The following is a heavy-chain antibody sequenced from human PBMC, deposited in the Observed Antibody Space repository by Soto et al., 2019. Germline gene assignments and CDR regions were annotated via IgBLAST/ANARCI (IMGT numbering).Heavy chain of an antibody. CDR1: GFTFSSYG. Sequence: QVQLVESGGGVVQPGRSLRLSCAASGFTFSSYGMHWVRQAPGKGLEWVALIYFDGSNKYYADSVKGRFTISRDNSNNTRYLPMNSLRVEDTAVYYCARDRESESYYLWTYDALNVWGKGTMVTVSS. CDR2: IYFDGSNK. V-gene: IGHV3-33*01. D-gene: IGHD1-26*01. J-gene: IGHJ3*01. CDR3: ARDRESESYYLWTYDALNV.